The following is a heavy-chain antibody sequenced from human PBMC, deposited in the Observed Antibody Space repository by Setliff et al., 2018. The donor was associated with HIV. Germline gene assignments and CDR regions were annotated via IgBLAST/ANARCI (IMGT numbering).Heavy chain of an antibody. J-gene: IGHJ3*02. Sequence: ASVKVSCKVPGYTLTELSRHWVRQAPGKGLEWMGGFDPEDGETIYAQKFQGRVTMTEDTSTDTAYMELSSLRSEDTAVYYCATALPPSEDAFDIWGQGTMVTVSS. CDR1: GYTLTELS. CDR2: FDPEDGET. V-gene: IGHV1-24*01. CDR3: ATALPPSEDAFDI.